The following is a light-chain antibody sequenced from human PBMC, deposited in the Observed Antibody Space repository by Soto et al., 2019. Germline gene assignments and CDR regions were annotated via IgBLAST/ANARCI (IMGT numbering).Light chain of an antibody. J-gene: IGLJ1*01. CDR3: AVWDDSLNGFFV. CDR2: TNN. V-gene: IGLV1-44*01. Sequence: QSVLTQPPSASGTPGQRVTISCSGSSSNIGSNTVSWYQQFPGTAPRLLIYTNNQRPSGAPDRFAGSKSGTSASLAISGLQSGDEADYYCAVWDDSLNGFFVFGTGTKVTVL. CDR1: SSNIGSNT.